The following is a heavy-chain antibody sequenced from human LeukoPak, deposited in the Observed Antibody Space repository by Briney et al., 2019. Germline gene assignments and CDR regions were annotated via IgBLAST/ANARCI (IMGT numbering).Heavy chain of an antibody. V-gene: IGHV3-74*01. D-gene: IGHD1-26*01. Sequence: GGSLRLSCAASGFTFSSCSMNWVRQAPGKGLVWVSRINSDGSSTSYADSVKGRFTISRDNAKNTLYLQMNSLRGEDTAVYYCARDPPEWELPQDYWGRGTLVAASS. CDR3: ARDPPEWELPQDY. J-gene: IGHJ4*02. CDR1: GFTFSSCS. CDR2: INSDGSST.